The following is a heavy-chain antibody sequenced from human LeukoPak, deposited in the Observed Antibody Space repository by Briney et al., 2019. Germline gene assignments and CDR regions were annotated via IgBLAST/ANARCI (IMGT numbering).Heavy chain of an antibody. CDR2: IYYSGST. D-gene: IGHD6-19*01. CDR3: ARVGWPGPYFVY. V-gene: IGHV4-61*08. Sequence: PSETLSLTCTVSGGSISSGGYYWSWIRQHPGKGLEWIGYIYYSGSTNYNPSLKSRVTISVDTSKNQFSLKLSSVTAADTAVYYCARVGWPGPYFVYWGQGTLVTVSS. J-gene: IGHJ4*02. CDR1: GGSISSGGYY.